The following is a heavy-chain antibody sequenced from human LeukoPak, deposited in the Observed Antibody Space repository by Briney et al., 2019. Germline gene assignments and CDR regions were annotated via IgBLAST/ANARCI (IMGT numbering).Heavy chain of an antibody. D-gene: IGHD6-13*01. CDR1: GFTFSTYA. Sequence: GRSLRLSCGASGFTFSTYAMHWVRQAPGKGLEWVADISYDGSNKYCADSVKGRITISRDNSKNTLYLQMNSLRAEDTAVYYCARDRIAAAGNGWFDPWGEGTLVTVSS. V-gene: IGHV3-30-3*01. CDR2: ISYDGSNK. J-gene: IGHJ5*02. CDR3: ARDRIAAAGNGWFDP.